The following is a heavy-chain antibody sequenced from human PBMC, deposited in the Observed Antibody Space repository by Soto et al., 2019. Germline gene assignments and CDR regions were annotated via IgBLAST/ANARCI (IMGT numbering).Heavy chain of an antibody. CDR1: GGTFSSYA. Sequence: ASVKVSCKASGGTFSSYAISWVRQAPGQGLEWMGGIIPIFGTANYAQKFQGRVTITADKSTSTAYMELSSLRSEDTAVYYCARDRLELPNWFDPWGREPWSPSPQ. D-gene: IGHD1-7*01. J-gene: IGHJ5*02. CDR2: IIPIFGTA. V-gene: IGHV1-69*06. CDR3: ARDRLELPNWFDP.